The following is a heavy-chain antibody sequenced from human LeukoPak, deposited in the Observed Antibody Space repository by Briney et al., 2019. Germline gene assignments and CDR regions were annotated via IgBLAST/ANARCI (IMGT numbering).Heavy chain of an antibody. CDR1: GGSISSGSYY. CDR2: IYTSGST. Sequence: SETLSLTCTVSGGSISSGSYYWSWIRQPAGKGLEWIGRIYTSGSTNYNPSLKSRVTISVDTSKNQFSLKLSSVTAADTAVYYCATSGPHYYYDSSGYLDYWGQGTLVTVSS. CDR3: ATSGPHYYYDSSGYLDY. J-gene: IGHJ4*02. V-gene: IGHV4-61*02. D-gene: IGHD3-22*01.